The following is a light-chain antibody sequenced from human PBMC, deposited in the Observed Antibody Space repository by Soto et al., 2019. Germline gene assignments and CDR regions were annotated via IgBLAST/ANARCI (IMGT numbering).Light chain of an antibody. Sequence: EIVLTQSPGTLSLSPGESATLFCRASQTVSSSCLAWYQQKPGQAPRLLIYGVSSRATGIPDRFSGSGSGTDFTLTIRRLQPEDFAVYYCQHYDNSAALTFGGGTNVEIK. CDR2: GVS. CDR3: QHYDNSAALT. CDR1: QTVSSSC. J-gene: IGKJ4*01. V-gene: IGKV3-20*01.